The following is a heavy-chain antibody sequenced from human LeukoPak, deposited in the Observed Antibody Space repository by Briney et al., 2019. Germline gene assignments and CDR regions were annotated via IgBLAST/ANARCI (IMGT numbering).Heavy chain of an antibody. V-gene: IGHV4-39*07. CDR2: IYYSGST. CDR3: ARVRSDFAYYYGSGAEVPFDY. D-gene: IGHD3-10*01. CDR1: GGSISSSSYY. J-gene: IGHJ4*02. Sequence: SETLSLTCTVSGGSISSSSYYWGWIRQPPGKGLEWIGSIYYSGSTYYNPSLKSRVTISVDTSKNQFSLKLSSVTAADTAVYYCARVRSDFAYYYGSGAEVPFDYWGQGTLVTVSS.